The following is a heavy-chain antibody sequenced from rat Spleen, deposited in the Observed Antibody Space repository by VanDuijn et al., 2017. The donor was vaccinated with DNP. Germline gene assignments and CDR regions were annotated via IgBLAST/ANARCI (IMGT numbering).Heavy chain of an antibody. D-gene: IGHD5-1*01. J-gene: IGHJ1*01. Sequence: EVQLVESGGGLVQPGRSLKLSCAASGFTFSNYDMAWVRQAPTKGLEWVASITNSGGSTYYRDSVKGRFTISRDNAKSTLYLQMDSLRSEDTATYYCTTDWDWYFDFWGPGTMVTVSS. CDR1: GFTFSNYD. V-gene: IGHV5-27*01. CDR2: ITNSGGST. CDR3: TTDWDWYFDF.